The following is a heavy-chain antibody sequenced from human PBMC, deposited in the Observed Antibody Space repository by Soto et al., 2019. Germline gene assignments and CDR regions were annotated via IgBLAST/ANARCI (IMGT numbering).Heavy chain of an antibody. D-gene: IGHD4-17*01. CDR2: MYHSGST. V-gene: IGHV4-30-2*01. CDR1: GGSISSGGYS. Sequence: PSETLSLTCAVSGGSISSGGYSWSWIRQPPGKGLEWIGYMYHSGSTYYNPSLKSRVTISVDRSKNQISLKLSSVTAADTAVYYCARGMTTVTTFDYWGQGTLVTVSS. J-gene: IGHJ4*02. CDR3: ARGMTTVTTFDY.